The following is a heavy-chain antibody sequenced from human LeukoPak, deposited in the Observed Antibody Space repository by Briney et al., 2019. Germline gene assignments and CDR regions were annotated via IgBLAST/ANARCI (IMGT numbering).Heavy chain of an antibody. Sequence: SETLSLTCTVSGGSISDTYWSWIRQPPGKGLEWIGYTHYSGTTDYNSSLKSRVAMSVDTSKNQFSLRLSSVTAADTAVYYCARGGWSLDYWGQGTLVTVSS. CDR1: GGSISDTY. V-gene: IGHV4-59*08. D-gene: IGHD3-10*01. J-gene: IGHJ4*02. CDR3: ARGGWSLDY. CDR2: THYSGTT.